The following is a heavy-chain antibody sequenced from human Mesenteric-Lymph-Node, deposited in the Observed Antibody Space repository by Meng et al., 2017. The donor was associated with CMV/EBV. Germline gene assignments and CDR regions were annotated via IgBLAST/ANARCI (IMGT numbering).Heavy chain of an antibody. V-gene: IGHV3-21*01. CDR1: GFTFSSYS. D-gene: IGHD1-20*01. CDR3: ARDGDRHNWNFNY. Sequence: LSLTCAASGFTFSSYSMNWVRQAPGKGLEWVSSIGSSSSYIYYADSVKGRFTISRDNAKNSLYLQMNSLRAEDTAVYYCARDGDRHNWNFNYWGQGTLVTVSS. J-gene: IGHJ4*02. CDR2: IGSSSSYI.